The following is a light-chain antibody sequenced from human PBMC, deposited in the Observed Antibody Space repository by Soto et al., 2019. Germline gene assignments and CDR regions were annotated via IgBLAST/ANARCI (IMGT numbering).Light chain of an antibody. CDR2: TTD. J-gene: IGLJ2*01. Sequence: QAVVTQEPSLTVSPGGTVTLTCASSTGAVTSDYWPNWLQHKPGQAPRILIYTTDNKHSWTPARISGSLLGGKAALTLSGLPPEDEADYYCLLYYSGVWIFGGGTKVTVL. CDR1: TGAVTSDYW. CDR3: LLYYSGVWI. V-gene: IGLV7-43*01.